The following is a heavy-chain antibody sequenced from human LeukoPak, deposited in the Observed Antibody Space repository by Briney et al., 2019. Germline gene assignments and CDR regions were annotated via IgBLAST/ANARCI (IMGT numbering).Heavy chain of an antibody. V-gene: IGHV1-69*13. CDR3: GTRYCSGGSCFSRDYYYYYMDV. J-gene: IGHJ6*03. D-gene: IGHD2-15*01. CDR2: IIPIFGTG. Sequence: GASVKVSCKTSGGTFRNYGFTWVRQAPGQGLEWMGGIIPIFGTGKYAQKFQGRVTVIADEFTSTAYMELSSLRSEDTAVYYCGTRYCSGGSCFSRDYYYYYMDVWGKGTTVTVSS. CDR1: GGTFRNYG.